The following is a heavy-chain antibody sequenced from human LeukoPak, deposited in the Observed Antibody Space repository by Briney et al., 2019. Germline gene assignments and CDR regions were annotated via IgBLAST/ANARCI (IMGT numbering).Heavy chain of an antibody. CDR3: ARDKSYTRHGDYGMDV. V-gene: IGHV1-69*13. CDR1: GGTFSSYA. CDR2: IIPIFGTA. D-gene: IGHD3-16*02. Sequence: SVKVSCKASGGTFSSYAISWVRQAPGQGLEWMGGIIPIFGTANYAQKFQGRVTITADESTSTAYMELSSLRSEDTAVYYCARDKSYTRHGDYGMDVWGKGTTVTISS. J-gene: IGHJ6*04.